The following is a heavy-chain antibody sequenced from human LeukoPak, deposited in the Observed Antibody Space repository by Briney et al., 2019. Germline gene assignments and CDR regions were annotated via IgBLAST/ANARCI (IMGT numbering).Heavy chain of an antibody. J-gene: IGHJ5*02. CDR2: IRYDGSNK. V-gene: IGHV3-30*02. D-gene: IGHD1-26*01. Sequence: GGSLRLSCAASGFTFSSYGMHWIRQAPGKGLEWVAFIRYDGSNKYYADSAKGRFTISRDNSKNTLYLQMNSLRADDTAVYYCARDPGGSYFGFDPWGQGTLVTVSS. CDR1: GFTFSSYG. CDR3: ARDPGGSYFGFDP.